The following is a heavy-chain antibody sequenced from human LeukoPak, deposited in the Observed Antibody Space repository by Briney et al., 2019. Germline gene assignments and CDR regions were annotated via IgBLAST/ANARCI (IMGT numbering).Heavy chain of an antibody. Sequence: KPSETLSLTCTVSGGSISSYYWSWIRQPAGKGLEWIGRIYTSGSTNYNPSLKSRVTMSVDTSKNQFSLRLSSVTAADTAVYYCARTQRPRPAAHYYFDYWGQGTLVTVSS. CDR3: ARTQRPRPAAHYYFDY. CDR2: IYTSGST. D-gene: IGHD2-2*01. CDR1: GGSISSYY. V-gene: IGHV4-4*07. J-gene: IGHJ4*02.